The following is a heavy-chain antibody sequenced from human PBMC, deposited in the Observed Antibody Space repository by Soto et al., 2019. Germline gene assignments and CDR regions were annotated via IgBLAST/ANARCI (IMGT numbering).Heavy chain of an antibody. CDR2: ISGSGRST. D-gene: IGHD3-10*01. CDR1: GFTFKNYA. V-gene: IGHV3-23*01. J-gene: IGHJ3*02. CDR3: AKGDRGARLGELWPPDDGIHI. Sequence: EVHVLESGGGVVQPGGSLRLSCETSGFTFKNYAMSWVRQAPGQGLEWVSSISGSGRSTYYAASVKGRFTISSDISKNTVSLQMSSLRVEDTAVYYCAKGDRGARLGELWPPDDGIHIWGQGTMVAVSS.